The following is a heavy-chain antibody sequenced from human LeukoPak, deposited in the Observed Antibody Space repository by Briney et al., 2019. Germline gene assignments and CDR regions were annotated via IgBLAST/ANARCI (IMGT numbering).Heavy chain of an antibody. CDR1: GFTFSNYG. Sequence: GTSLRLPCAASGFTFSNYGMHWVRQAPGKGLEWVATITYDGSSEYYADSVKDRFTVSRDNSKNTLYLQMSSLKTEDTAVYYCAKRGDGGHKSLEYWGQGTLVIVSS. D-gene: IGHD3-16*01. J-gene: IGHJ4*02. CDR3: AKRGDGGHKSLEY. V-gene: IGHV3-30*18. CDR2: ITYDGSSE.